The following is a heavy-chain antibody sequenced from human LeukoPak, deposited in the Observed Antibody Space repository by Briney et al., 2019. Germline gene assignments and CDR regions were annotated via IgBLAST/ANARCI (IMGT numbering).Heavy chain of an antibody. CDR2: ISSSSSTI. D-gene: IGHD2-21*02. V-gene: IGHV3-48*04. J-gene: IGHJ3*02. CDR3: ARDPTYCGGDCYSDAFDI. CDR1: GFTFSSYS. Sequence: PGGSLRLSCVASGFTFSSYSMNWVRQAPGKGLEWVSYISSSSSTIYYADSVKGRFTISRDNAKNSLYLQMNSLRAEDTAVYYCARDPTYCGGDCYSDAFDIWGQGTMVTVSS.